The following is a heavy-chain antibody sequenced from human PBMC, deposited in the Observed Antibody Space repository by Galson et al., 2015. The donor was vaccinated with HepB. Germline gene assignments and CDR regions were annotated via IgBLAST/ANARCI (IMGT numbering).Heavy chain of an antibody. CDR1: GFTVSSNY. Sequence: SLRLSCAASGFTVSSNYMSWVRQAPGKGLEWVSVIYSGGSTYYADSVKGRFTISRDNSKNTLYLQMNSLRAEDTAVYYCAREREKIDYFDYWGQGTLVTVSS. CDR2: IYSGGST. J-gene: IGHJ4*02. D-gene: IGHD1-26*01. V-gene: IGHV3-66*01. CDR3: AREREKIDYFDY.